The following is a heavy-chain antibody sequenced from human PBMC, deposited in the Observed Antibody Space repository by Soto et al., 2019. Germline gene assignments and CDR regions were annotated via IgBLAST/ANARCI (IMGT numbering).Heavy chain of an antibody. CDR3: ARGYDILTG. D-gene: IGHD3-9*01. CDR1: GGSISSNY. J-gene: IGHJ4*02. CDR2: IYYSGST. Sequence: QVQLQESGPGLVKPSETLSLTCTVSGGSISSNYWSWIRQPPGKGLEWIGYIYYSGSTNYNPSLTSRVTISVDTSKNPFSLKLSSVTAADTAVYYCARGYDILTGWGQGTLVTVSS. V-gene: IGHV4-59*01.